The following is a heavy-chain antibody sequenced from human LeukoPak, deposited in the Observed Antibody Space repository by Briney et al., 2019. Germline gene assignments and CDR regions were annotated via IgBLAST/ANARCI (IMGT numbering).Heavy chain of an antibody. CDR3: ARSGNYYNAFDY. Sequence: GGSLRLSCAVSGFTVSSNYMNWVRQAPGKGLEWVSAIYSGGSTYYADSVKGRFTISRDNSKNTLYLQMNSLRAEDTAVYYCARSGNYYNAFDYWGQGTLVTVSS. CDR2: IYSGGST. J-gene: IGHJ4*02. V-gene: IGHV3-53*01. D-gene: IGHD3-10*01. CDR1: GFTVSSNY.